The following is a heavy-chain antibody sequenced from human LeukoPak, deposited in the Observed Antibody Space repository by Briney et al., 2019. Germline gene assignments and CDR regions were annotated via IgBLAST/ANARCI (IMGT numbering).Heavy chain of an antibody. CDR1: GFTFSDYY. Sequence: GGSLRLSCAASGFTFSDYYMSWIRQAPGKGLEWVSYISSSSSYTNYADSVKGRFTISRDNAKNSLYLQMNGLRAEDTAVYYCARNGGYSNYYFDYWGQGTLVTVSS. CDR2: ISSSSSYT. CDR3: ARNGGYSNYYFDY. V-gene: IGHV3-11*06. J-gene: IGHJ4*02. D-gene: IGHD5-18*01.